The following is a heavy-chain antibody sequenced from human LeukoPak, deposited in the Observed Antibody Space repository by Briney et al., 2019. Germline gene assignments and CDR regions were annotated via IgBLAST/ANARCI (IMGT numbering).Heavy chain of an antibody. CDR2: IHYSGST. J-gene: IGHJ6*02. CDR3: ARGPGDYKQETYYYYYGMDV. V-gene: IGHV4-59*01. CDR1: GGSISSYY. D-gene: IGHD4-17*01. Sequence: SETLSLTCTVSGGSISSYYWNWMRQPPGKGLEWIGYIHYSGSTNYNPSLKSRVTISVDTSKNQFSLKLSSVTAADTAVYYCARGPGDYKQETYYYYYGMDVWGQGTTVTVSS.